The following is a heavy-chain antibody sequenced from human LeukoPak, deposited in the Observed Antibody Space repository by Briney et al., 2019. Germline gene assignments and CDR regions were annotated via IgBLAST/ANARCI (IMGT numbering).Heavy chain of an antibody. CDR2: ISSSSYI. CDR1: GFTFSSYS. CDR3: ARVAYCSSTSCYKMYSDY. Sequence: SGGSLRLSCAASGFTFSSYSMNWVRQAPGKGLEWVSSISSSSYIYYADSVKGRFTISRDNAKNSLYLQMNSLRAEDTAVYYCARVAYCSSTSCYKMYSDYWGQGTLVTVSS. V-gene: IGHV3-21*01. D-gene: IGHD2-2*01. J-gene: IGHJ4*02.